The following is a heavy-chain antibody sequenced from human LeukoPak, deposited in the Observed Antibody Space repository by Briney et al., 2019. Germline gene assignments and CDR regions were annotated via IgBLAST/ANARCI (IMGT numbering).Heavy chain of an antibody. CDR3: TSTPRFLEWLPGADNWFGP. CDR2: IRSKAYGGTT. V-gene: IGHV3-49*03. D-gene: IGHD3-3*01. Sequence: GGSLRLSCTASGFTFGDYAMSWFRQAPGKGLEWVGFIRSKAYGGTTEYAASVKGRFTISRDDSKSIAYLQMNSLKTEDTAVYYCTSTPRFLEWLPGADNWFGPWGQGTLVTVSS. CDR1: GFTFGDYA. J-gene: IGHJ5*02.